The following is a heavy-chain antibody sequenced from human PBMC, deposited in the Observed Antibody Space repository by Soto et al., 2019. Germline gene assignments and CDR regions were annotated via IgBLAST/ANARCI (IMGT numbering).Heavy chain of an antibody. CDR1: GFTVSSNY. CDR3: ATTTGYCSGGSCRDY. V-gene: IGHV3-53*04. J-gene: IGHJ4*02. D-gene: IGHD2-15*01. CDR2: IYSGGST. Sequence: EVQLVESGGGLVQPGGSLRLSCAASGFTVSSNYMSWVRQAPGKRLEWVSVIYSGGSTYYADSVKGRFTISRHNSKNTLYLQMTSLRAEATAVYYCATTTGYCSGGSCRDYWGQGTLVTVSS.